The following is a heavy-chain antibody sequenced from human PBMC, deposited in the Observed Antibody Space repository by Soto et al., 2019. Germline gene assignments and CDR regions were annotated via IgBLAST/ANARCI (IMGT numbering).Heavy chain of an antibody. Sequence: PSETLSLTCTVSGGSISSGGSYWGWIRRPPGKGLEWIGYIYYSGNTYFNPSLKSRVTLSVDTSKNQFSLNLSSVTAADTAVYYCVRYCSTTKCPFDYWGQGTLVTVSS. CDR2: IYYSGNT. J-gene: IGHJ4*02. CDR3: VRYCSTTKCPFDY. V-gene: IGHV4-30-4*01. D-gene: IGHD2-2*01. CDR1: GGSISSGGSY.